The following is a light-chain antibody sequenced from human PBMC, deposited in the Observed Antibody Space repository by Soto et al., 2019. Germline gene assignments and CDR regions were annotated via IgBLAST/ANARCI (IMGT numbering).Light chain of an antibody. Sequence: PSRTQPAPLSGSRGQSITPSSHRNTSHVGAYGYVSWLQQPPGKARTLMIFGFNSRPSGVSNRFSGSKSGSTDYLTISGLQVEDEAEYFCFSFTTTSTHVFGTGTKSPP. CDR2: GFN. V-gene: IGLV2-14*03. CDR1: TSHVGAYGY. J-gene: IGLJ1*01. CDR3: FSFTTTSTHV.